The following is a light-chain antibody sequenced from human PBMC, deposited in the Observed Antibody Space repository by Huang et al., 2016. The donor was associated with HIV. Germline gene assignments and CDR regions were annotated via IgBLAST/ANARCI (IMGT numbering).Light chain of an antibody. CDR3: QQSYRLPRT. CDR2: GAS. J-gene: IGKJ2*02. Sequence: DIQMTQSQSSLSASVGDRVIITCRASQSVTKYLNWYQHMPGKAPKLLIYGASTLQGGVSSRFSGSGSGTEFTLSISSLQPEDAATYYCQQSYRLPRTFGQGTSLEI. CDR1: QSVTKY. V-gene: IGKV1-39*01.